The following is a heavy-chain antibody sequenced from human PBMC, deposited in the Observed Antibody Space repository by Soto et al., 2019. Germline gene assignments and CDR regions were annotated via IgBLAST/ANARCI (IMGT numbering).Heavy chain of an antibody. J-gene: IGHJ6*02. CDR3: AKATTVYGMDV. Sequence: GGSLRLSCAASGFTFSSYGMHWVRQAPGKGLEWVAVISYDGSNKYYADSVKGRFTISRDNSKNTLYLQMNSLRAEDTAVYYCAKATTVYGMDVWGQGTTVTVSS. CDR1: GFTFSSYG. V-gene: IGHV3-30*18. D-gene: IGHD4-4*01. CDR2: ISYDGSNK.